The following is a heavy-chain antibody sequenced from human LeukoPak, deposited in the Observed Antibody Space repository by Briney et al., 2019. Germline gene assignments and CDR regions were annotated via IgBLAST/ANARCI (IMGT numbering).Heavy chain of an antibody. Sequence: GASVKVSCKASGGTFSSYAISWVRQAPGQGLERMGGIIPIFGTANYAQKFQGRVTITADESTSTAYMELSSLRSEDTAVYYCARRVADAFDIWGQGTMVTVSS. CDR3: ARRVADAFDI. D-gene: IGHD2-21*01. J-gene: IGHJ3*02. CDR1: GGTFSSYA. CDR2: IIPIFGTA. V-gene: IGHV1-69*13.